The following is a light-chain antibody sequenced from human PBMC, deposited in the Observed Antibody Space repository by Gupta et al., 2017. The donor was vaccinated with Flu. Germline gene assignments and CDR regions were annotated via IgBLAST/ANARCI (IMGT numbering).Light chain of an antibody. V-gene: IGLV2-23*01. CDR3: CSYADSITVNWV. Sequence: QSALTQPASVSASPGQSITISCTGTSSDIGIYNLVSWYQQNPGKAPKLIMYEGTKRPSGVSNRFSGSNSGNTDSPTLSGLQAEDEAEDDYCSYADSITVNWVFGGGTKLTVL. J-gene: IGLJ2*01. CDR1: SSDIGIYNL. CDR2: EGT.